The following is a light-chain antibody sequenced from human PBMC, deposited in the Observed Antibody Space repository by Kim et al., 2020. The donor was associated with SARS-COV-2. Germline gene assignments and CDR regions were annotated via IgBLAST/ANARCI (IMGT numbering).Light chain of an antibody. Sequence: PGQRATLYFKASQSVNSHVAWDRQKPGQAPRLVVFGASTRATGIPDRFSGSGSGTDYTLTITSLQPEDFATYYCQQYKSWPTLTFGGGTKV. J-gene: IGKJ4*01. CDR2: GAS. CDR3: QQYKSWPTLT. CDR1: QSVNSH. V-gene: IGKV3-15*01.